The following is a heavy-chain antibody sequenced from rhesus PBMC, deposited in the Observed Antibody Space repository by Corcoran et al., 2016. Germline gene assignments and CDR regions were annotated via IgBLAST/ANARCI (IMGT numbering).Heavy chain of an antibody. D-gene: IGHD1-32*01. V-gene: IGHV4-160*01. Sequence: QLQLQESGPGLVKPSETLSLTCAVSGGSISGYWWSWIRQPPGKGLEWIGRIDSRGSTDSNPSLKSRVTISRDTSKNQFSLKLSSVTAADTAVYYCARDRLMTFDYWGQGVLVTVSS. CDR3: ARDRLMTFDY. CDR1: GGSISGYW. CDR2: IDSRGST. J-gene: IGHJ4*01.